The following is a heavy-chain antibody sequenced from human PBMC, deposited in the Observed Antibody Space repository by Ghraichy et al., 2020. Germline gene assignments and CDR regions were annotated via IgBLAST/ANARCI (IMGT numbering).Heavy chain of an antibody. CDR3: ARGPRGSLSIYYYYGMDV. CDR2: IIPIFGTA. CDR1: GGTFSSYA. J-gene: IGHJ6*02. Sequence: SVKVSCKASGGTFSSYAISWVRQAPGQGLEWMGGIIPIFGTANYAQKFQGRVTITADESTSTAYMELSSLRSEDTAVYYCARGPRGSLSIYYYYGMDVWGQGTTVTVSS. D-gene: IGHD5-12*01. V-gene: IGHV1-69*13.